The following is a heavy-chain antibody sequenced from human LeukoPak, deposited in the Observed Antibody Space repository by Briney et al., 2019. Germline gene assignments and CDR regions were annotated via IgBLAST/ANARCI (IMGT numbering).Heavy chain of an antibody. Sequence: ASVKVSCKASGYTFTGYYMHWVRQAPGQGLEWMGRINPNSGGTNYAQKFQGRVTMTRDTSISTAYMELSRLRSDDTAVCYCARSVDYDSSGYYSFDYWGQGTLVTVSS. J-gene: IGHJ4*02. D-gene: IGHD3-22*01. V-gene: IGHV1-2*06. CDR3: ARSVDYDSSGYYSFDY. CDR1: GYTFTGYY. CDR2: INPNSGGT.